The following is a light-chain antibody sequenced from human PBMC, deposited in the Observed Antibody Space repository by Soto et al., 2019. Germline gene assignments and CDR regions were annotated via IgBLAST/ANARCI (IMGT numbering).Light chain of an antibody. J-gene: IGKJ1*01. Sequence: EIVLTQSPGTLSLSPGERATLSCRASQSVSSSYLAWYQQKPGQAPRLLIYGASSRATGIPDRFSGSGSGTDFTLNISRLELEDFAVYYCHQSGSSPWTCGQGTKGEIK. CDR2: GAS. V-gene: IGKV3-20*01. CDR1: QSVSSSY. CDR3: HQSGSSPWT.